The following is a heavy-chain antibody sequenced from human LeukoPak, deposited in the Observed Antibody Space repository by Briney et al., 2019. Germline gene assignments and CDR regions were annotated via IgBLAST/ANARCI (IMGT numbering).Heavy chain of an antibody. CDR1: GGTFSIYA. Sequence: RASVKVSCKASGGTFSIYAISWVRQAPGQGLEWMGGIIPIFGTANYAQKFQGRVTITADESTSTAYMELSSLRSEDTAVYYCARGDSSGWYGYYWGQGTLVTVSS. CDR2: IIPIFGTA. CDR3: ARGDSSGWYGYY. J-gene: IGHJ4*02. V-gene: IGHV1-69*13. D-gene: IGHD6-19*01.